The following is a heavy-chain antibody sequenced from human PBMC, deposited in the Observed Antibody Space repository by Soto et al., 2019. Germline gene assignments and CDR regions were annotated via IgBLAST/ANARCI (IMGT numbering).Heavy chain of an antibody. CDR1: GYTFTSYG. J-gene: IGHJ5*02. V-gene: IGHV1-18*01. Sequence: ASVKVSCKASGYTFTSYGISWVRQAPGQGLEWMGWISAYNGNTNYAQKLQGSVTMSTDTSTSTAYMELRSLRSDDTAVYYCARYLSHISSRWFDPWGQGTLVTVSA. D-gene: IGHD6-6*01. CDR2: ISAYNGNT. CDR3: ARYLSHISSRWFDP.